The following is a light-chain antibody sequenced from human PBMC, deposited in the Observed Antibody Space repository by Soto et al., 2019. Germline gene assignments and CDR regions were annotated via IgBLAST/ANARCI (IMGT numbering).Light chain of an antibody. J-gene: IGKJ1*01. V-gene: IGKV1-6*01. CDR2: AAS. Sequence: AIQLTQSLSSLSASVGDRVTITCRASQGIRNDLGWYQQKPGKAPKLLIYAASSLQSGVPSRFSGSASGTDFTLTISSLQPEDFATYYCLQDYSYPWTFGQGTKVVIK. CDR3: LQDYSYPWT. CDR1: QGIRND.